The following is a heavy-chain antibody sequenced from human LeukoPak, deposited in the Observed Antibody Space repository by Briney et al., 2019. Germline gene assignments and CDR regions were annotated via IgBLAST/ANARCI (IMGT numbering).Heavy chain of an antibody. V-gene: IGHV3-48*03. Sequence: RPGGSLRLSYAASGFTLSSYEMNWVRQAPGKGLEWVSYISSSGSTIYYADSVKGRFTISRDNAKNSLYLQMNSLRAEDTAVYYCAREPRMVVHFDYWGQGTLVTVSS. J-gene: IGHJ4*02. CDR2: ISSSGSTI. D-gene: IGHD2-15*01. CDR1: GFTLSSYE. CDR3: AREPRMVVHFDY.